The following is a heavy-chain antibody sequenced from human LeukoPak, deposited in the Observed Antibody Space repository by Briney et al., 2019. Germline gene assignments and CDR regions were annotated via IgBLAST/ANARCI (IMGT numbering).Heavy chain of an antibody. J-gene: IGHJ4*02. CDR3: ARGFPCFWSGYPFDY. Sequence: PAETLSLTCAVYGGSFSGYYWSWIRQPPGKGLEWIGEINHSGSTNYNPSLKSRVSISVDTSKNQFSMKLSSVTAADTAVYYCARGFPCFWSGYPFDYWGQGTLVTVSS. D-gene: IGHD3-3*01. CDR1: GGSFSGYY. CDR2: INHSGST. V-gene: IGHV4-34*01.